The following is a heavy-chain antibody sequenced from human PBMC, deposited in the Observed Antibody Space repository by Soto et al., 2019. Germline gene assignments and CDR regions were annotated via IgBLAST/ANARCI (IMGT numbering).Heavy chain of an antibody. CDR1: GFTFSSYA. CDR3: AKDVEGGSLYRGAFDY. Sequence: GGSLSLSCVAAGFTFSSYAMSWVRQAPGKGLEWVAAISASGGATLHADSVKGRFTISRDNPKNTLHLQMNSLRAEDTAVYYCAKDVEGGSLYRGAFDYWGQGTQVTVSS. V-gene: IGHV3-23*01. D-gene: IGHD1-26*01. CDR2: ISASGGAT. J-gene: IGHJ4*02.